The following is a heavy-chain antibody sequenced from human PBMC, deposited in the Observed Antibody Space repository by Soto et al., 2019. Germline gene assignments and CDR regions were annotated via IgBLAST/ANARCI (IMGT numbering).Heavy chain of an antibody. D-gene: IGHD6-19*01. Sequence: QVKVVESGGGVVQPGRSLRLSCTASGFTFSGHAMHWVRQPPGKGLEWVAQIWYDGSNKYYADSVKGRFTISRDNSKNTLYVQMDSLRVEDTAVYYCARDGQSLAPYALDVWGQGTSVTVSS. CDR1: GFTFSGHA. CDR3: ARDGQSLAPYALDV. CDR2: IWYDGSNK. V-gene: IGHV3-33*01. J-gene: IGHJ6*02.